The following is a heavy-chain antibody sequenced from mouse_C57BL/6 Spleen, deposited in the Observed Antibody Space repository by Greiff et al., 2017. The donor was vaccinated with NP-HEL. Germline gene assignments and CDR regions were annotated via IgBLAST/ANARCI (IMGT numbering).Heavy chain of an antibody. Sequence: EVQLQESGAELVRPGASVKLSCTASGFNIKDDYMHWVKQRPEQGLEWIGWIDPENGDTEYASKFQGKATITADTSSNTAYLQLSSLTSEDTAVYYCTTLSYYGIVWGTGTTVTVSS. CDR1: GFNIKDDY. CDR3: TTLSYYGIV. D-gene: IGHD1-1*01. J-gene: IGHJ1*03. CDR2: IDPENGDT. V-gene: IGHV14-4*01.